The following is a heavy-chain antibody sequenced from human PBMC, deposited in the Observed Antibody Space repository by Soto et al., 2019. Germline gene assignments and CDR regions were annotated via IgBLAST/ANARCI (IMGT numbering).Heavy chain of an antibody. V-gene: IGHV3-53*01. CDR2: IYRGLSR. CDR1: GFNVTNTY. D-gene: IGHD3-10*01. J-gene: IGHJ3*02. CDR3: ARDRSDSSGDDSFDI. Sequence: EVQLVESGGGLIQPGGSLRLSCAVSGFNVTNTYMSWVRQAPGKGLEWVSVIYRGLSRFYADSVKGRFTVSRDDSKNTESLQMNSLRAEDTAVYYCARDRSDSSGDDSFDIWGQGTMVTVSS.